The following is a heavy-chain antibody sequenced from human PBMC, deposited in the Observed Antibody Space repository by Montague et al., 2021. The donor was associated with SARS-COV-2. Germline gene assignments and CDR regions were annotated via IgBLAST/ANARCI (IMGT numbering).Heavy chain of an antibody. V-gene: IGHV4-39*01. Sequence: SETLSLTCTAPGGSISSSGYYWGWLRQPPGKGLEWIGSIYYSGSTYYNPPLKSRVTISVDTSKNQFSLKLSSVTAADTAVYYCARFPTSYYYDSKAAPATPDAFDIWGQGTMVTVSS. CDR3: ARFPTSYYYDSKAAPATPDAFDI. D-gene: IGHD3-22*01. CDR1: GGSISSSGYY. CDR2: IYYSGST. J-gene: IGHJ3*02.